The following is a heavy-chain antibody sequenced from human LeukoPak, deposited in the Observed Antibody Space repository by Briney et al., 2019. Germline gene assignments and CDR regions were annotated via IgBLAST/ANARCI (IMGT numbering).Heavy chain of an antibody. D-gene: IGHD1-26*01. CDR3: AREESRIVGATTGSWFDP. CDR1: GGSISSFY. J-gene: IGHJ5*02. CDR2: IYTSGST. V-gene: IGHV4-4*07. Sequence: SETLSLTCTVSGGSISSFYWSWVRQPAGKGLEWIGRIYTSGSTNYNPSLKSRVTMSVDTSRKQFSLKLNSVTAADTAVYYCAREESRIVGATTGSWFDPWGQGTLVTVCS.